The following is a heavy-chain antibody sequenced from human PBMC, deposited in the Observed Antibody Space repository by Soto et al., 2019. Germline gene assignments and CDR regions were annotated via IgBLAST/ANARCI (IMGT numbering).Heavy chain of an antibody. J-gene: IGHJ4*02. V-gene: IGHV3-23*01. CDR3: AKDHSLVAHGIFDY. Sequence: GGSMRVSCAASGFTISSYARSWVRQAPGKGLEWVSAISGSGGSTYYADSVKGRFIISRDNSKNTLYLQMNSLRAEDTAVYYCAKDHSLVAHGIFDYWGQGTLVTVSS. CDR1: GFTISSYA. CDR2: ISGSGGST. D-gene: IGHD5-12*01.